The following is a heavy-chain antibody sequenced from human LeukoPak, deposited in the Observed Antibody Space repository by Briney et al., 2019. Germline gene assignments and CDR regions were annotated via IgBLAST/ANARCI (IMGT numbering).Heavy chain of an antibody. CDR2: IYYSGST. CDR1: GGSISSYY. CDR3: ARVEDTAMDIGAFDI. V-gene: IGHV4-59*01. D-gene: IGHD5-18*01. J-gene: IGHJ3*02. Sequence: SETLSLTCTVFGGSISSYYWSWIRQPPGKGLEWIGYIYYSGSTNYNPSLKSRVTISVDTSKNQFSLKLSSVTAADTAVYYCARVEDTAMDIGAFDIWGKGTMVTVSS.